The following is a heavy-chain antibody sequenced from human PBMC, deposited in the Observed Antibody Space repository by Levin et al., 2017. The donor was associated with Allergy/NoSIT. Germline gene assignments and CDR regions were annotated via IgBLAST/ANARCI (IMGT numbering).Heavy chain of an antibody. CDR1: GFTFGDYA. V-gene: IGHV3-9*01. D-gene: IGHD7-27*01. Sequence: SCAASGFTFGDYAMHWVRQAPGKGLEWVSGINWNRDKIGYADSVRARFTISRDNAKNSLYLQMNSLGPEDTALYYCAKGLNWGSPNTVDYWGQGTLVTVSS. CDR3: AKGLNWGSPNTVDY. J-gene: IGHJ4*02. CDR2: INWNRDKI.